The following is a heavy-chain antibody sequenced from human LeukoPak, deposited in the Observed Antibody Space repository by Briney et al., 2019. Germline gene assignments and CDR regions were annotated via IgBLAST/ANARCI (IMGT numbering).Heavy chain of an antibody. CDR2: ISGDGTAR. CDR3: VRGRGSYGWFDP. CDR1: GFTSSSYW. Sequence: GGSLRLSCTASGFTSSSYWMHWVRQVPGKGLVWVSRISGDGTARNYADSVKGRFTISRDDAKNTVDLQMNSLRGEDTAVYYCVRGRGSYGWFDPWGQGTLVTVSS. D-gene: IGHD3-10*01. J-gene: IGHJ5*02. V-gene: IGHV3-74*01.